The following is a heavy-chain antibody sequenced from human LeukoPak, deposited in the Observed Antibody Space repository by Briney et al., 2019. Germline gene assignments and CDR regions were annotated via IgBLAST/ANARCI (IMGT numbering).Heavy chain of an antibody. CDR1: GGSINNYY. CDR2: IYYSGST. V-gene: IGHV4-59*08. CDR3: ARAQQLTVHIDY. Sequence: SETLSLTCTVSGGSINNYYWSWIRQPPGKGLEWIGYIYYSGSTNYNPSLKSRVTISVDTSKNQFSLKLSSVTAADTAVYYCARAQQLTVHIDYWGQGTLVTVSS. D-gene: IGHD6-13*01. J-gene: IGHJ4*02.